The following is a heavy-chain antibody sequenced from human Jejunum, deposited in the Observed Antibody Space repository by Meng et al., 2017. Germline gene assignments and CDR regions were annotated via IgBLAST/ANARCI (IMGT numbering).Heavy chain of an antibody. V-gene: IGHV4-4*02. D-gene: IGHD2-2*02. CDR3: ARDSTNTLGSQTYYFDY. CDR1: GASISSSTW. Sequence: GRLREPGPRLVKPSGTLSLTCAVSGASISSSTWWSWVRQPPGKGLEWIGEIYRSGSTYYNPSLKSRVTISVDKSNNQFSLKLSSVTAADTAVYYCARDSTNTLGSQTYYFDYWGQGTLVTVSS. J-gene: IGHJ4*02. CDR2: IYRSGST.